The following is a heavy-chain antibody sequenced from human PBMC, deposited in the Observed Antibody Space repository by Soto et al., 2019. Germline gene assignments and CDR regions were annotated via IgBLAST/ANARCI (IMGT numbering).Heavy chain of an antibody. Sequence: QVQLVQSGAEVKRAGASVKVSCKVSGNTFASYGISWVRQAPGQGIEWMGWISVYNGNTNFAQNFQVRLTLTTDTSTSTAYMDLRSLGSDDTAVYYCSISMIRRVRVPSTWYFDYWGQGSLVTVSS. J-gene: IGHJ4*02. D-gene: IGHD3-10*01. CDR1: GNTFASYG. CDR2: ISVYNGNT. V-gene: IGHV1-18*01. CDR3: SISMIRRVRVPSTWYFDY.